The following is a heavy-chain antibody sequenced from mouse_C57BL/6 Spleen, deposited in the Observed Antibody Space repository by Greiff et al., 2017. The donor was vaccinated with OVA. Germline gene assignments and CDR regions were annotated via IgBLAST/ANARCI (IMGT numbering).Heavy chain of an antibody. CDR3: ARDGSRYRDFDY. J-gene: IGHJ2*01. D-gene: IGHD1-1*01. CDR2: FYPGSGST. CDR1: GYTFTSYW. V-gene: IGHV1-55*01. Sequence: VQLQQPGAELVKPGASVKMSCKASGYTFTSYWITWVKQRPGQGLEWIGDFYPGSGSTNYNEKFKSKATLTVDTSSSKAYMQLSSLTSEDSAVYFCARDGSRYRDFDYWGQGTTLTVSS.